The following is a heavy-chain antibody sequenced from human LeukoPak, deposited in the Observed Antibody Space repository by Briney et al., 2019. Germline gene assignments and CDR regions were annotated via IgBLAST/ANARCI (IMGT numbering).Heavy chain of an antibody. CDR3: AADHYDFWSGYLYGMDV. D-gene: IGHD3-3*01. CDR2: IVVGSGNT. J-gene: IGHJ6*02. V-gene: IGHV1-58*01. Sequence: SVKVFCKASGFTFTSSAVQWVRQARGQRLEWIGWIVVGSGNTNYAQKFQERVTITRDMSTSTAYMELSSLRSEDTAVYYCAADHYDFWSGYLYGMDVWGQGTTVTVSS. CDR1: GFTFTSSA.